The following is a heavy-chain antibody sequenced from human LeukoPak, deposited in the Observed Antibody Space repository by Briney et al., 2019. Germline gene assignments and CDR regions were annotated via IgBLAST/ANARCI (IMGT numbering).Heavy chain of an antibody. CDR3: AREGIAAAESWFDP. J-gene: IGHJ5*02. CDR2: INPNSGGT. D-gene: IGHD6-13*01. CDR1: GYTFTGYY. Sequence: GASVKVSCKAYGYTFTGYYMHWVRQAPGQGLEWMGWINPNSGGTNYAQKFQGRVTMTRDTSISTAYMELSRLRSNDTAVYYCAREGIAAAESWFDPWGQGTLVTVSS. V-gene: IGHV1-2*02.